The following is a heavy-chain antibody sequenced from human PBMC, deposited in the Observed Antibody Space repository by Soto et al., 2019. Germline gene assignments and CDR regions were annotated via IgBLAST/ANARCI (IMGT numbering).Heavy chain of an antibody. Sequence: GGSLRLSCAGSGFTFSSYSMNWVRQAPGKGLEWVSSISSSSSYIYYADPVKGRFTISRDNAKNSLYLQMNSPRAEDTAVYYCASVYSSSGYWFDYWGQGTLVTVSS. CDR1: GFTFSSYS. V-gene: IGHV3-21*03. J-gene: IGHJ4*02. CDR3: ASVYSSSGYWFDY. CDR2: ISSSSSYI. D-gene: IGHD6-13*01.